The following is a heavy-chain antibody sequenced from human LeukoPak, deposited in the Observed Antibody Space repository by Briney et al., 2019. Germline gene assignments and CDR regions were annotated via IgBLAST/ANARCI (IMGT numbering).Heavy chain of an antibody. D-gene: IGHD1-26*01. CDR3: AKDRRGSFLFYYFDY. V-gene: IGHV3-23*01. CDR2: ISGSGGST. CDR1: GFTFSSYA. Sequence: GGSLRLSCAASGFTFSSYAMSWVRQAPGKGLEWVSAISGSGGSTYYADSVKGRFTISRDNSKNTLYLQMNSLRAEDTAVYYCAKDRRGSFLFYYFDYWGQGTLVTVSS. J-gene: IGHJ4*02.